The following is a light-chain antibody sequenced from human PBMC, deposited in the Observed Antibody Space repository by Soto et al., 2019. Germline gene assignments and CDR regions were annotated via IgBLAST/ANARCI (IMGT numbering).Light chain of an antibody. Sequence: ETVMTQSPATLSVSPGERGTLSCRASQSVSSSLAGYQQKPGQAPRLLIYGASTRATGVPARFSGSGSGTEFTLTISSLQSEDFAVYHCQQYNNWPPAFGQGTKVEIK. CDR3: QQYNNWPPA. CDR1: QSVSSS. CDR2: GAS. V-gene: IGKV3-15*01. J-gene: IGKJ1*01.